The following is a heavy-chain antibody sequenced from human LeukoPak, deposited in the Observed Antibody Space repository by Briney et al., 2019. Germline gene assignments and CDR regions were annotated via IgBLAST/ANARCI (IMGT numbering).Heavy chain of an antibody. Sequence: SGGSLRLSCVAPGLTLSNYWMSWVRQAPGKGLEWVSAISVSGNTYHADSVKGRFTISRDSSKNTLYLQMNSLRAGDAAVYYCAKAPVTTCSGAYCYPFDYWSQGTLVTVSS. D-gene: IGHD2-15*01. J-gene: IGHJ4*02. V-gene: IGHV3-23*01. CDR1: GLTLSNYW. CDR2: ISVSGNT. CDR3: AKAPVTTCSGAYCYPFDY.